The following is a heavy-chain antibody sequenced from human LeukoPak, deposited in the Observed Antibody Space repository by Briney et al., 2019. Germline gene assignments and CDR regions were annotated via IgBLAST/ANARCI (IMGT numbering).Heavy chain of an antibody. D-gene: IGHD4-17*01. V-gene: IGHV4-34*01. CDR3: ARRGTVTLLR. Sequence: SETLSLTCAVYGGSFSGYYWSWIRQPPGKGLEWIGEINHSGSTNHNPSLKSRVTISVDTSKNQFSLKLSSVTAADTAVYYCARRGTVTLLRWGQGTLVTVSS. J-gene: IGHJ4*02. CDR1: GGSFSGYY. CDR2: INHSGST.